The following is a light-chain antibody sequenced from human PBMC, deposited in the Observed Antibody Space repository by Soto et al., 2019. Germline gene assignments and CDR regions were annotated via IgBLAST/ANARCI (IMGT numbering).Light chain of an antibody. CDR1: SSDVGAYNY. CDR3: SSYTTSSTLA. V-gene: IGLV2-14*03. Sequence: QSALTQPASVSASPGQSITISCTGTSSDVGAYNYVSWYQQHPGKAPKLMIFDVNNRPSGVSNRFSGSKSGNTAFLAISGLQAEDEADYYCSSYTTSSTLAFGGGTKLTVL. J-gene: IGLJ2*01. CDR2: DVN.